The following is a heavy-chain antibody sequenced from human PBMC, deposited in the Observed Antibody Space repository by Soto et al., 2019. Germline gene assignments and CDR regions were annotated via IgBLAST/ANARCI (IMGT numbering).Heavy chain of an antibody. CDR3: ARSGHVFAGVF. V-gene: IGHV4-59*01. CDR2: LHYSGSA. Sequence: PSETLSLTCTVSGASMSDYYGSWIRQSPGKGLEHIGYLHYSGSANYNPSLKSRVTISMDRSKNQFSLDLKSMTAADTAPYYCARSGHVFAGVFWGQGILVTV. D-gene: IGHD3-16*01. CDR1: GASMSDYY. J-gene: IGHJ4*02.